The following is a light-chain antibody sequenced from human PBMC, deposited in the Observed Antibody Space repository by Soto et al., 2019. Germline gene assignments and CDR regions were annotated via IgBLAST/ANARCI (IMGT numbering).Light chain of an antibody. Sequence: DIQMTQSPSSLSASVGDRVTITCRASQNIATYLNWYQQKPGKAPKLLIYTASSLQSGVPSRFSGSGSGTDFTLTIGSLQPEDFAIYYCQHSYNTPPWTFGQGTKVDIK. CDR1: QNIATY. V-gene: IGKV1-39*01. CDR2: TAS. J-gene: IGKJ1*01. CDR3: QHSYNTPPWT.